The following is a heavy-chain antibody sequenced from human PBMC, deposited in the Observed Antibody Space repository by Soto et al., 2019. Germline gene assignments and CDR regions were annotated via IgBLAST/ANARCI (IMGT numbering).Heavy chain of an antibody. CDR2: IYYSGST. V-gene: IGHV4-59*08. J-gene: IGHJ6*03. Sequence: SETLSLTCTVSGGSISSYYWSWIRQPPGKGLEWIGYIYYSGSTNYNPSLKSRVTISVDTSKNQFSLKLSSVTAADTAGYYCARLVVVVAATYYYYMDVWGKGTTVTVSS. CDR3: ARLVVVVAATYYYYMDV. D-gene: IGHD2-15*01. CDR1: GGSISSYY.